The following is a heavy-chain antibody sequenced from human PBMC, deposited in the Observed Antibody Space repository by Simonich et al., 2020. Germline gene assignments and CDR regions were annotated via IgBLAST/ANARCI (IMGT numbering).Heavy chain of an antibody. J-gene: IGHJ3*02. CDR3: ARGKGWKNAFDI. CDR2: INHSGST. V-gene: IGHV4-34*01. Sequence: QVQLQQWGAGLLKPSETLSLTCAVYGGSFSGYYWSWIRQPPGKGLEWIGEINHSGSTNSNPSLKSRVTISVDTSKNQFSLKLSSVTAADTAVYYCARGKGWKNAFDIWGQGTMGTVSS. CDR1: GGSFSGYY. D-gene: IGHD1-1*01.